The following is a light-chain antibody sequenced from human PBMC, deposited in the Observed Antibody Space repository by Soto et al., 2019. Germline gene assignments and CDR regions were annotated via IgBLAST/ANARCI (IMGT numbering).Light chain of an antibody. V-gene: IGLV2-23*02. Sequence: QSALTQPASVSGSPGQSITISCTGTSSDVGSYNLVSWYQQHPGKAPKLMIYEVSKRPSGVSNRFSGSKSGNTASLTISGLQAEDEADYYCSSYAGSSGVFGGGTKLTVL. J-gene: IGLJ3*02. CDR2: EVS. CDR3: SSYAGSSGV. CDR1: SSDVGSYNL.